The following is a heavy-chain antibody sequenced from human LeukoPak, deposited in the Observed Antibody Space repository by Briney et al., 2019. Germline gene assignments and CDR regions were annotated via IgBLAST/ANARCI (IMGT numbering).Heavy chain of an antibody. Sequence: PGESLKISCKASGYRFTSYWIGWVRQMPGKGLEWMGRIDPSDSHTNYSPSFQGHVTISGDKSISTAYLQWGSLKASDTAMYYCARQYHYDSSGYPYAFEIWGPGTLVTVSS. CDR1: GYRFTSYW. V-gene: IGHV5-10-1*01. CDR3: ARQYHYDSSGYPYAFEI. J-gene: IGHJ3*02. D-gene: IGHD3-22*01. CDR2: IDPSDSHT.